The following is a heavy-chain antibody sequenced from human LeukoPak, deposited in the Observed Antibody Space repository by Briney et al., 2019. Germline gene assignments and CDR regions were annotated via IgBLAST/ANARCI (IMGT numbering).Heavy chain of an antibody. CDR2: ISYDGSNK. Sequence: GRSLRLSCAASGFTFSSYAMHWVRQAPGKGLEWVAVISYDGSNKYYADSVKGRFTISRDNSKNTLYLQMNSLRAEDTAVYYCARDGVATPSGFDYWGQGTLVTVSS. CDR1: GFTFSSYA. J-gene: IGHJ4*02. D-gene: IGHD5-12*01. CDR3: ARDGVATPSGFDY. V-gene: IGHV3-30-3*01.